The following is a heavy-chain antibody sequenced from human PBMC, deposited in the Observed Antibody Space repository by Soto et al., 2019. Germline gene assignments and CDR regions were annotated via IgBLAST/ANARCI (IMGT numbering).Heavy chain of an antibody. CDR2: IHTSATT. J-gene: IGHJ5*02. CDR1: GGSISSYY. CDR3: AKEHNFGP. V-gene: IGHV4-4*07. Sequence: SETLSLTCTVSGGSISSYYWNWIRQPAGKGLEWLGRIHTSATTYYNPALKSRVPMSVDTSKNQSSVKLRSVTAADTAVYYCAKEHNFGPWGPGTLVTVSS.